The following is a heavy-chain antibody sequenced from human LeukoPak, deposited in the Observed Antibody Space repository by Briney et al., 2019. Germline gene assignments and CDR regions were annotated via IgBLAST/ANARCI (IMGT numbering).Heavy chain of an antibody. Sequence: SETLSLTCIVSGGSISSSNYYWGWIRQSPGKGLEWIGSIYSRGSTYYNPSLKSRVIVSSDMSKNQFSLKLSSVTAADTAVYYCARDYYGKLDYWGQGTLVTVSS. CDR3: ARDYYGKLDY. J-gene: IGHJ4*02. D-gene: IGHD3-10*01. CDR2: IYSRGST. CDR1: GGSISSSNYY. V-gene: IGHV4-39*07.